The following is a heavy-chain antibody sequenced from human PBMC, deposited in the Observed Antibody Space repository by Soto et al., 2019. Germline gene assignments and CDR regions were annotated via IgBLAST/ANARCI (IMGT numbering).Heavy chain of an antibody. CDR1: GYTFTSYY. D-gene: IGHD3-3*01. CDR2: INPSGGST. J-gene: IGHJ6*02. CDR3: ARAPDFWSGSAYGMDV. V-gene: IGHV1-46*01. Sequence: GASVKVSCKASGYTFTSYYMHWVRQAPGQGPEWMGIINPSGGSTSYAQKFQGRVTMTRDTSTSTVYMELSSRRSEDTAVYYCARAPDFWSGSAYGMDVWGQGATVTVSS.